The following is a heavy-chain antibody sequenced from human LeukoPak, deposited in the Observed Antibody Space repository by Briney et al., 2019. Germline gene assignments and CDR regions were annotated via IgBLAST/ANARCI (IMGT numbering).Heavy chain of an antibody. CDR2: ISSRTI. J-gene: IGHJ4*02. CDR1: GFSFTDYT. Sequence: PGGSLRLSCAASGFSFTDYTMNWVRQGPGKGLEWVSHISSRTISYAESLKGRFTISRDNAKNSLYLRMNSLSAEDTAVYYCVRDYRYAFDYWGQGALVTVSS. D-gene: IGHD1-1*01. CDR3: VRDYRYAFDY. V-gene: IGHV3-48*01.